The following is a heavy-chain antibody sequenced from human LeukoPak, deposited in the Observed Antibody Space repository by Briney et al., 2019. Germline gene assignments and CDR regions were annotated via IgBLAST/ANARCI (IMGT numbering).Heavy chain of an antibody. V-gene: IGHV4-34*01. CDR3: ALWFGELFDP. D-gene: IGHD3-10*01. J-gene: IGHJ5*02. CDR2: INHSGST. Sequence: SETLSLTCAVYGGSFSGYYWSWIRQPPGKGLEWIGEINHSGSTNYNPSLKSRVTISVDTSKNQFSLKLSSVTAADTAVYYCALWFGELFDPWGQGTLVTVSS. CDR1: GGSFSGYY.